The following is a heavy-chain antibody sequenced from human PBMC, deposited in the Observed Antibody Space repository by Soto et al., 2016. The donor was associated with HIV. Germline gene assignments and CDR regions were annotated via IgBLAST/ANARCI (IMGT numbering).Heavy chain of an antibody. CDR3: VTPSKFYGYGSGSPYAA. J-gene: IGHJ4*02. D-gene: IGHD3-10*01. V-gene: IGHV1-2*02. CDR2: INPDTGGT. Sequence: QVRLVQSGAEVRKPGASVKVSCKASGYNFPAYYLHWVRQAPGHGLEWMGWINPDTGGTNYRQTFQGRISMTRDTSTTTAYMELRRLTSDDTAVYFCVTPSKFYGYGSGSPYAAWGQGTLVTVSS. CDR1: GYNFPAYY.